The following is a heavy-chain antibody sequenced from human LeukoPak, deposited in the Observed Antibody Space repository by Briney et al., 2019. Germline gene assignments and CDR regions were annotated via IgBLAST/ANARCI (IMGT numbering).Heavy chain of an antibody. V-gene: IGHV1-18*01. CDR2: ISAYNGNT. Sequence: GASVKVSCKASGYTFTSYGISWVRQAPGQGLEWMGWISAYNGNTNYAQKFQGRVTMTRDMSTSTVYMELSSLRSEDTAVYYCAREDIAAAGPSFDYWGQGTLVTVSS. CDR1: GYTFTSYG. D-gene: IGHD6-13*01. J-gene: IGHJ4*02. CDR3: AREDIAAAGPSFDY.